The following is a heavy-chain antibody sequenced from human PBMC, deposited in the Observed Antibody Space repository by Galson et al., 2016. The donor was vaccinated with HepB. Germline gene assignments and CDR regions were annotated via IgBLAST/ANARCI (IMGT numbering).Heavy chain of an antibody. CDR2: ISSGSAYR. D-gene: IGHD6-19*01. J-gene: IGHJ3*02. Sequence: SLRLSCAASGFIFSTYSMNWVRQAPGKGLEWVSSISSGSAYRYYADSVKGRFTISRDNAKKSLYLQMNSLRAEDTPVYYCARMRYSSGWLDGFDIWGRGTMVTVSS. V-gene: IGHV3-21*01. CDR1: GFIFSTYS. CDR3: ARMRYSSGWLDGFDI.